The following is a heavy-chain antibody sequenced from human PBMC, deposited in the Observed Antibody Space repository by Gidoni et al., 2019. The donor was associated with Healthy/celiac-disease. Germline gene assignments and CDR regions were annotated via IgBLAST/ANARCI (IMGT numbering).Heavy chain of an antibody. CDR2: IRSKAYGGKT. CDR3: TRDRDSSGYYYYYMDV. Sequence: EVQLVESGGGLVQPGRSLRLSCTASGFTFGDYAMSWVRQAPGKGLGWVGFIRSKAYGGKTEYAASVKGRFTISRDDSKSIAYLQMNSLKTEDTAVYYCTRDRDSSGYYYYYMDVWGKGTTVTVSS. V-gene: IGHV3-49*04. D-gene: IGHD3-22*01. J-gene: IGHJ6*03. CDR1: GFTFGDYA.